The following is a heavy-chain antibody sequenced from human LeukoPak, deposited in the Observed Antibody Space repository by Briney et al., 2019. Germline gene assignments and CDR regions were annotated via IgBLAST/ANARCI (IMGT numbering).Heavy chain of an antibody. CDR2: IIPIFGTA. CDR3: ARRLRYFDWETPHYYYYYMDV. J-gene: IGHJ6*03. Sequence: GASVKVSCKASGGTFSSYAISWVRQAPGQGLEWMGGIIPIFGTANYAQKFQGRVTITTDESTSTAYMELSSLRSEDTAVYYCARRLRYFDWETPHYYYYYMDVWGKGTTVNVS. CDR1: GGTFSSYA. V-gene: IGHV1-69*05. D-gene: IGHD3-9*01.